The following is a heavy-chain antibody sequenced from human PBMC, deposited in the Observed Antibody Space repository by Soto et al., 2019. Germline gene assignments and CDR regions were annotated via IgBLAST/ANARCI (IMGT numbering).Heavy chain of an antibody. D-gene: IGHD6-6*01. CDR3: ASSVTVRPGRGDYYALDV. V-gene: IGHV1-2*02. CDR1: GYPFTAYY. Sequence: QVQLVQSGAEVKKPGASVKVSCKASGYPFTAYYMHWVRQAPGQGLEWVGWINTKNGGTNSAQKFPGRVPMTRDPSINTAYMDLSRLGSDDTAVYYCASSVTVRPGRGDYYALDVWGQGTTVTVSS. J-gene: IGHJ6*02. CDR2: INTKNGGT.